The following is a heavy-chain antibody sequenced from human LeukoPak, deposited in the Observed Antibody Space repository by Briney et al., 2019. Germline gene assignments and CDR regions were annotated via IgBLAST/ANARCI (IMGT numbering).Heavy chain of an antibody. V-gene: IGHV3-9*01. J-gene: IGHJ6*03. CDR1: GFTFDDYA. Sequence: PGRSLRLSCAASGFTFDDYAMYWVRQAPGKGLEWVSGISWNGGSIGYADSVKGRFTISRDNAKNSLYLQMNSLRPEDTALYYCAKGHNYYYYMDVWGKGTTVTISS. CDR3: AKGHNYYYYMDV. CDR2: ISWNGGSI.